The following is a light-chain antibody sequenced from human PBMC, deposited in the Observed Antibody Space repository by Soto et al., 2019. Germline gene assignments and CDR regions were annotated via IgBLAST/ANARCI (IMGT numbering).Light chain of an antibody. CDR2: GAS. CDR3: QQYGSSPWT. Sequence: ELLLTQSXGTLSXXPXXXXTLXXRSSQSVSSSYLAWYQQKPGQAPRLLIYGASSRATGIPDRFSGSGSGTDFTLTISRLEPEDFAVYYCQQYGSSPWTFGQGTKVDIK. J-gene: IGKJ1*01. CDR1: QSVSSSY. V-gene: IGKV3-20*01.